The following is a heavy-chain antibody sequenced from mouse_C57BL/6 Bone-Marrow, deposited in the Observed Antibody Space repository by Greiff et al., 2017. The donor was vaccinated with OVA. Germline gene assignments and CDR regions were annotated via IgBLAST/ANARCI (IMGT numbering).Heavy chain of an antibody. Sequence: EVMLVESGEGLVKPGGSLKLSCAASGFTFSSYAMSWVRQTPEKRLEWVAYISSGGDYIYYADTVKGRFTISRDNARNTLYLQMSSLKSEDTAMYYCTRYYGSSYIAYWGQGTLVTVSA. CDR3: TRYYGSSYIAY. D-gene: IGHD1-1*01. V-gene: IGHV5-9-1*02. CDR1: GFTFSSYA. CDR2: ISSGGDYI. J-gene: IGHJ3*01.